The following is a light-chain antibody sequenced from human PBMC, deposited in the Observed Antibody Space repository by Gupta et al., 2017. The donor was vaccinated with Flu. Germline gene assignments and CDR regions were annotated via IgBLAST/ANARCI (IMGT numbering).Light chain of an antibody. Sequence: DIQMTQSPSTLSASVGDRVTITCRASQTISTWLAWYQQKPGKAPKVLIYKASNVESGVPSRFSGSGSGTEFTLTISSLQPDDSATYYCQQYYSYSRTFGQGTKVEIK. CDR2: KAS. J-gene: IGKJ1*01. CDR3: QQYYSYSRT. V-gene: IGKV1-5*03. CDR1: QTISTW.